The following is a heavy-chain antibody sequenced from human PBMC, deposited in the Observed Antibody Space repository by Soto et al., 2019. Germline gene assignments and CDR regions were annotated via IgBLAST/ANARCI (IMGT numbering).Heavy chain of an antibody. J-gene: IGHJ4*02. V-gene: IGHV1-18*01. CDR3: AGFGVSFSTGISGY. D-gene: IGHD2-8*01. Sequence: SVKVACKVSGDTFTSYSISWLRQVPGQRPDWMGWIKVYNGNTNYAQKFQGRVTMTTDTSTSTVCRGLRRLSSDATTMYHCAGFGVSFSTGISGYRGQGGLVTVSS. CDR2: IKVYNGNT. CDR1: GDTFTSYS.